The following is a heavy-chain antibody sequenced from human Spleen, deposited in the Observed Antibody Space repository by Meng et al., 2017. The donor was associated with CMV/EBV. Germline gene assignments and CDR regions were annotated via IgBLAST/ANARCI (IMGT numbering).Heavy chain of an antibody. Sequence: GESLKISCAASGFIFSSYGMHWVRQAPGKGLEWVSFIQYDGSNKYYADSVKGRFTNSRDNSKNTLYLQMNSLRAEDTAMYYCAKDQSTFYAYFDYWGQGALVTVSS. V-gene: IGHV3-30*02. J-gene: IGHJ4*02. CDR2: IQYDGSNK. CDR3: AKDQSTFYAYFDY. CDR1: GFIFSSYG. D-gene: IGHD3-16*01.